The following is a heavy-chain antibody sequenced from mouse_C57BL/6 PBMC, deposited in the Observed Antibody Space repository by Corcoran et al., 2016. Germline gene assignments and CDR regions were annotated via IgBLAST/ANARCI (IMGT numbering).Heavy chain of an antibody. V-gene: IGHV8-12*01. CDR1: GFSLRTSGMG. D-gene: IGHD2-3*01. CDR2: IYWDDDK. J-gene: IGHJ2*01. CDR3: ARRADGYPYFDY. Sequence: QVTLKESGTGILQSSQTLSLTCSFYGFSLRTSGMGVCWISQPSGKGLEWLAHIYWDDDKRFNPSLKSRRIISKDTSRNQVFLKITSVDTADTATYYCARRADGYPYFDYWGQGTTLTVSS.